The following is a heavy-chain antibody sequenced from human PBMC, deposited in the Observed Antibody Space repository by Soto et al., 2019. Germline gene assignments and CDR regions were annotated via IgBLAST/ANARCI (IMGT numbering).Heavy chain of an antibody. D-gene: IGHD6-19*01. V-gene: IGHV1-46*01. J-gene: IGHJ6*02. CDR2: INPSGGST. CDR3: ARRSGWPPYYYYGMDV. Sequence: ASVKVSCKASGYTFTSYYMHWVRQAPGQGLEWMGIINPSGGSTSYAQKFQGRVTMTRDTSTSTVYMELSSLRSEDTAVYYCARRSGWPPYYYYGMDVWGQGTTVTVSS. CDR1: GYTFTSYY.